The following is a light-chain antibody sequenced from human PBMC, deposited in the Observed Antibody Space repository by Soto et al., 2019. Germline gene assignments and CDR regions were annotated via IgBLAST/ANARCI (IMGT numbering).Light chain of an antibody. J-gene: IGKJ5*01. CDR3: QQLHDYPIT. CDR1: QGIDSS. CDR2: AAS. V-gene: IGKV1-9*01. Sequence: IQLTQSPSSLSASVRDRLTITCRASQGIDSSFAWYQQKPGKAPKLLIYAASSLQSGVPSRFSGSGSGTDFTLTISSLQPEDFATYYCQQLHDYPITFGQGTRLEIK.